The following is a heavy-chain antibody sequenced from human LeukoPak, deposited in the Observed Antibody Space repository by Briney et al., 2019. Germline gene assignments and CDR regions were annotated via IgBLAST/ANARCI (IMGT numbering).Heavy chain of an antibody. D-gene: IGHD3-22*01. J-gene: IGHJ4*02. CDR2: INPNSGGT. CDR1: GYTFTDCY. CDR3: ARASYYYDSSGYPGYYFDY. V-gene: IGHV1-2*02. Sequence: GASVTVSCKASGYTFTDCYMHWVRQAPGQGLEWMGWINPNSGGTNYAQKFQGRVTMTRDTSISTAYMELSRLRSDDTAVYYCARASYYYDSSGYPGYYFDYWGQGTLVTVSS.